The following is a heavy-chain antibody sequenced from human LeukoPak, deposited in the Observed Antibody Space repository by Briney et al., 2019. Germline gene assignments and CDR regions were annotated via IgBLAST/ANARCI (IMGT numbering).Heavy chain of an antibody. CDR2: INHSGST. CDR3: ARGQGVLRYLDWLSPVYFDY. J-gene: IGHJ4*02. V-gene: IGHV4-34*01. D-gene: IGHD3-9*01. Sequence: SETLSLTCAVYGGSFSGYYWSWIRQPPGKGLEWIGEINHSGSTNYNPSLKSRVTISVDTSKNQFSLKLSSVTAADTAVYYCARGQGVLRYLDWLSPVYFDYWGQGTLVTVSS. CDR1: GGSFSGYY.